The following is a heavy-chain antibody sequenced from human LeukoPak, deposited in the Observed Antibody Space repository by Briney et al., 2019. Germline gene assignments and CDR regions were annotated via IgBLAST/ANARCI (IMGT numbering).Heavy chain of an antibody. CDR1: GFTFDDYG. V-gene: IGHV3-20*04. Sequence: AGGSLRLSCAASGFTFDDYGMSWVRQAPGKGLEWVSGINWNGGSTGYADSVKGRFTISRDNAKNSLYLQMNSLRAEDTALYYCARDMGYYYYYMDVWGKGTTVTVSS. CDR3: ARDMGYYYYYMDV. J-gene: IGHJ6*03. CDR2: INWNGGST. D-gene: IGHD3-10*01.